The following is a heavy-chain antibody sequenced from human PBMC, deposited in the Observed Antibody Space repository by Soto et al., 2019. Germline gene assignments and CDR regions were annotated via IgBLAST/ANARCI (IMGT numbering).Heavy chain of an antibody. D-gene: IGHD3-3*01. CDR1: GFSLSTSKMC. V-gene: IGHV2-70*13. J-gene: IGHJ4*02. CDR3: ACIRGDFWSGYFDA. CDR2: IDWADDK. Sequence: GPPLVNPTQTLTLTCTFSGFSLSTSKMCVSWIRQPPGKALEWLALIDWADDKYYTTSLKTRLTISKDTSKNQVVLTLTNMDPMDTATYYCACIRGDFWSGYFDAWGQGALVTVSS.